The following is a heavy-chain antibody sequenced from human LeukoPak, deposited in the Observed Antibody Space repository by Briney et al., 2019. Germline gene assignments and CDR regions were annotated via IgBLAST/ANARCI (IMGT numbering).Heavy chain of an antibody. D-gene: IGHD3-22*01. CDR2: ISWNSGSI. J-gene: IGHJ4*02. V-gene: IGHV3-9*03. Sequence: SLRLSCAASGFTFDDYAMHWVRQAPGKGLEWVSGISWNSGSIGYADSVKGRFTISRDNAKNSLYLQMNSLRAEDMALYYCAKGDSSGYYYYFDYWGQGTLVTVSS. CDR3: AKGDSSGYYYYFDY. CDR1: GFTFDDYA.